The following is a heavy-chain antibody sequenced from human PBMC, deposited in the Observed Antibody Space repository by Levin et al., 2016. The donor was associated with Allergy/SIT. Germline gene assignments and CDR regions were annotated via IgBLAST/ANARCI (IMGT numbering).Heavy chain of an antibody. D-gene: IGHD3-22*01. Sequence: GGSLRLSCAASGFTFSSYAMSWVRQAPGKGLEWVSAISGSGGSTYYADSVKGRFTISRDNAKNSLYLQMNSLRAEDTAVYYCARDTPGTMIVDDVFDIWGQGTMVTVSS. CDR1: GFTFSSYA. CDR3: ARDTPGTMIVDDVFDI. J-gene: IGHJ3*02. V-gene: IGHV3-23*01. CDR2: ISGSGGST.